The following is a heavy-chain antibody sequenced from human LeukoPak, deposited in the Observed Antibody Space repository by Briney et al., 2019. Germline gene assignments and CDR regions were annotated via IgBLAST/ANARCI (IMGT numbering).Heavy chain of an antibody. CDR2: VFYSATT. CDR3: ARRLFLDSTLVHADAFDT. CDR1: GASISSFY. J-gene: IGHJ3*02. Sequence: PSETLSLTCTVSGASISSFYWSWIRQPPGKGLEWIGYVFYSATTNYNPSLKSRVAISLDTSKNQFSLMLTSVTAADTAVYYCARRLFLDSTLVHADAFDTWGQGTMVTVSS. V-gene: IGHV4-59*08. D-gene: IGHD5-18*01.